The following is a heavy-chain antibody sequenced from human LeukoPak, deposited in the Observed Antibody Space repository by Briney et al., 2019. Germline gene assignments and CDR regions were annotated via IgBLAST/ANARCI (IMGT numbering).Heavy chain of an antibody. Sequence: SVKVSCKASGGTLSSYAISWVRQAPGQGLEWMGRIIPILGIANYAQKFQGRVTITADKSTSTAYMELSSLRSEDTAVYYCAREATAVAGTGDDAFDIWGQGTMVTVSS. CDR2: IIPILGIA. CDR3: AREATAVAGTGDDAFDI. V-gene: IGHV1-69*04. CDR1: GGTLSSYA. J-gene: IGHJ3*02. D-gene: IGHD6-19*01.